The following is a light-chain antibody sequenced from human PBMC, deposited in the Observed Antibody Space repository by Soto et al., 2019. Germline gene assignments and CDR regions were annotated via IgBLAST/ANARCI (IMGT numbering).Light chain of an antibody. J-gene: IGLJ1*01. CDR2: YDS. CDR1: NIGSKS. CDR3: QVWDSSSDHPAYV. V-gene: IGLV3-21*04. Sequence: SYELTQPPSVSVAPGKTARITCGGNNIGSKSVHWYQQKPGQAPVLVIYYDSDRPSGIPERFSGSNSGNTAPLTISRVEAGDEADYYCQVWDSSSDHPAYVFGTGTKLTVL.